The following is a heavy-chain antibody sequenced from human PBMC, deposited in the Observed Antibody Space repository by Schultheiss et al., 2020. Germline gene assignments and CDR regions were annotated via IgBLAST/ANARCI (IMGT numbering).Heavy chain of an antibody. J-gene: IGHJ6*02. D-gene: IGHD2-2*01. CDR2: INPSGGST. V-gene: IGHV1-46*01. Sequence: ASVTVSFKASGYTFTSYYMHWVRQAPGQGLEWMGIINPSGGSTSYAQKFQGRVTITADESTSTAYMELSSLRSEDTAVYYCAREKPPPIVVVPAAMTYYYYGMDVWGQGTTVTVSS. CDR1: GYTFTSYY. CDR3: AREKPPPIVVVPAAMTYYYYGMDV.